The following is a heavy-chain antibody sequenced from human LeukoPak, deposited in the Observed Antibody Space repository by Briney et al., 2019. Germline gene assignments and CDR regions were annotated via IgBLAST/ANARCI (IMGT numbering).Heavy chain of an antibody. CDR2: IFYNGDT. J-gene: IGHJ6*03. CDR3: GRAQRGNYYYYYMDV. V-gene: IGHV4-39*01. Sequence: SETLSLTCTVSGGSISSSSSYYWGWIRQPPGKGLEWIGSIFYNGDTYYNPSLKNRVTISVDASEMQFSLKLTSVTDADTAVYYCGRAQRGNYYYYYMDVWGKGTTVTVSS. CDR1: GGSISSSSSYY.